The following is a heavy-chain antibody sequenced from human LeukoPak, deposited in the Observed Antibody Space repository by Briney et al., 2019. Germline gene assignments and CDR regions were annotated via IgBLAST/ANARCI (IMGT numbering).Heavy chain of an antibody. Sequence: GESLKISCKGSGYNFNTYWVAWVRQLPGKGLGWIGIIRPMNSDMRYSPSFQGLVTISADRSINTAYLQWSSLTASDTAMYYCASRPFETTVVPWDFYWGQGTQVTVSS. CDR1: GYNFNTYW. D-gene: IGHD4-23*01. V-gene: IGHV5-51*01. CDR2: IRPMNSDM. CDR3: ASRPFETTVVPWDFY. J-gene: IGHJ4*02.